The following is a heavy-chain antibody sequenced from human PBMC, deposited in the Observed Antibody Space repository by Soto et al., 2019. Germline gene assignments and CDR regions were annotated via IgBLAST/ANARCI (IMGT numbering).Heavy chain of an antibody. Sequence: GGSLRLSCSASGFTFSSYAIHWVRQAPGKGLEYVSAISSNGGITYYADSVKGRFTISRDNSKNTLHLQMSSLRAEDTAVYYCVKDIAAAGTGYFQHWGQGTLVTVSS. CDR1: GFTFSSYA. CDR2: ISSNGGIT. D-gene: IGHD6-13*01. V-gene: IGHV3-64D*06. CDR3: VKDIAAAGTGYFQH. J-gene: IGHJ1*01.